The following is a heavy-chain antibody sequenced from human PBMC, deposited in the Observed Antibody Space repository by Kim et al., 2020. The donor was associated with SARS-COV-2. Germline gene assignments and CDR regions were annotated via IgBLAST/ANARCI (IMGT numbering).Heavy chain of an antibody. V-gene: IGHV3-48*02. CDR3: ARDSAGAGTPSWFGP. Sequence: GGSLRLSCAVSGFSFSSYNMNWIRQAPGKGLEWVSYISSSSSTIYYADSVKGRFTISRDNAKNSLYLQMNSLRDEDTAVYYCARDSAGAGTPSWFGPWGQGTLVTVSS. D-gene: IGHD6-13*01. J-gene: IGHJ5*02. CDR2: ISSSSSTI. CDR1: GFSFSSYN.